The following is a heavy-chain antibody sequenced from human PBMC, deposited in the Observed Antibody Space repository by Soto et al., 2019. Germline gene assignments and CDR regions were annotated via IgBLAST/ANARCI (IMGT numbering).Heavy chain of an antibody. D-gene: IGHD3-9*01. J-gene: IGHJ4*02. Sequence: PGGSLRLSCTASGFTFGDYAMSWFRQAPGKGLEWVGFIRSKAYGGTTEYAASVKGRFTISRDDSKSIAYLQMNSLKTEDTAVYYCTRALTMFWSKYFDYWGQGTLVTVSS. V-gene: IGHV3-49*03. CDR3: TRALTMFWSKYFDY. CDR1: GFTFGDYA. CDR2: IRSKAYGGTT.